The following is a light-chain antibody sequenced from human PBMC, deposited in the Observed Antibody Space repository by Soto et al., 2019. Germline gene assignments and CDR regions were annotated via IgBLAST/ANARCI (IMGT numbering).Light chain of an antibody. J-gene: IGLJ1*01. Sequence: QSALTPPASVSGSPGRSITISCTRTSSDICGHHFVCCNQNRSSKASAVAMYEVTDRSSGVSDRFSGSKSGNTASLTISGLQPEKEADDYCSSYTSSSLYGFGTGTKVTVL. V-gene: IGLV2-14*01. CDR1: SSDICGHHF. CDR3: SSYTSSSLYG. CDR2: EVT.